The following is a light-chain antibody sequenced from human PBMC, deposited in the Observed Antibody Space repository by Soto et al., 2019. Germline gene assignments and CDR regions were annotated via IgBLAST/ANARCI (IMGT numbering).Light chain of an antibody. CDR1: QGIGDT. CDR2: DTS. J-gene: IGKJ4*01. Sequence: EVVMRQSPATLSVSPGEGATLSCRASQGIGDTLAWYQHKPGQTPRLLIYDTSNRATGIPARFSASGSGTDFTLTIRSLEPEDFAVYYCQQRSSTLTFGGGTKVDIK. V-gene: IGKV3D-11*01. CDR3: QQRSSTLT.